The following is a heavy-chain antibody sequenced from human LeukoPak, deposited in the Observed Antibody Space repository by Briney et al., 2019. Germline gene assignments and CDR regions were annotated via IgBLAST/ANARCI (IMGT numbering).Heavy chain of an antibody. V-gene: IGHV4-59*01. Sequence: SETLSLTCTVSGGSISNYYWSWLRQPPGKGLEWIGYMNYSGSTNYNPSLKSRVTISVDTSKNQFSLKLRSVTAADTAVYYCASSHPLGSNNDYYTPFDYWGQGTLVTVSS. CDR1: GGSISNYY. CDR3: ASSHPLGSNNDYYTPFDY. CDR2: MNYSGST. J-gene: IGHJ4*02. D-gene: IGHD3-3*01.